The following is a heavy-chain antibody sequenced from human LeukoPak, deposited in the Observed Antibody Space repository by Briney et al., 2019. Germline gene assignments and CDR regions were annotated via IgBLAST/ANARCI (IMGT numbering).Heavy chain of an antibody. CDR1: GFTLSSYA. CDR2: ISYDGSNK. CDR3: AREYSSGHDY. Sequence: GRSLRLSCAASGFTLSSYAMHWVRQAPGKGLEWVAVISYDGSNKYYADSVKGRFTISRDNSKNTLYLQMNSLRAEDTAVYYCAREYSSGHDYWGQGTLVTVSS. J-gene: IGHJ4*02. D-gene: IGHD6-19*01. V-gene: IGHV3-30*04.